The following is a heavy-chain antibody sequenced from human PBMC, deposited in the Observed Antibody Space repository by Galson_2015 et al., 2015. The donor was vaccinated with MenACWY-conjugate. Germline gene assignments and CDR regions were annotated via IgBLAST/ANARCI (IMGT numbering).Heavy chain of an antibody. D-gene: IGHD2-2*01. CDR2: IKQDGSEN. CDR3: ARGSGCSSTSCIYYFDY. J-gene: IGHJ4*02. CDR1: GFIFSSYW. V-gene: IGHV3-7*03. Sequence: SLRLSGAASGFIFSSYWMSWVRQAPGKGLEWVANIKQDGSENYYVDSVKGRFNISRDNAKNSLYLQLNSLRAEDTAVYYCARGSGCSSTSCIYYFDYWGQGTLVTVSS.